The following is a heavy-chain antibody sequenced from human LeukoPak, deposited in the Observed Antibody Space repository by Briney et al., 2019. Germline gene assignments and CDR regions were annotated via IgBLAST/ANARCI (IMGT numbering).Heavy chain of an antibody. CDR1: GFTFSSYV. Sequence: GGSLRLSCSASGFTFSSYVRHWVRQAPGKGLEYVSSITSNGDTTYYTDSVKGRFTISRDNSKNTLYLQMSSLRAEDTAVYYCLKDRLGTGDYWGQGTLVSVSS. CDR2: ITSNGDTT. V-gene: IGHV3-64D*06. CDR3: LKDRLGTGDY. J-gene: IGHJ4*02. D-gene: IGHD7-27*01.